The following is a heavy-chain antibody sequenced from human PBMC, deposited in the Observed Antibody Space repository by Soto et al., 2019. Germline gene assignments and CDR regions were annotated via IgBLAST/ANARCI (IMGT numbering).Heavy chain of an antibody. CDR1: GGSISSSNW. Sequence: QVQLQESGPGLVKPSGTLSLTCAVSGGSISSSNWWSWVRQPPGKGLEWIGEIYHSGSTNYNPSLKSRVTISVDKSKHQSPLKLRSVTAADTAVYYCARDGGWRWLSLARHYYGMDVWGQGTTVTVSS. V-gene: IGHV4-4*02. CDR3: ARDGGWRWLSLARHYYGMDV. D-gene: IGHD6-19*01. J-gene: IGHJ6*02. CDR2: IYHSGST.